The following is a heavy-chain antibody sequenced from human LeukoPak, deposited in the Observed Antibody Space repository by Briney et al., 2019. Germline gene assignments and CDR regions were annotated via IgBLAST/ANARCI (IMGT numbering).Heavy chain of an antibody. V-gene: IGHV3-15*01. J-gene: IGHJ4*02. CDR3: TTESLDYGDYVFDY. CDR2: IKRKTDGVTT. CDR1: GFTFSNAW. D-gene: IGHD4-17*01. Sequence: SGGSLRLSCAASGFTFSNAWMSWVRQAPGKGLEWVGRIKRKTDGVTTDYAAPVKGRFTISRDDSKNTLYLQMNSLKTEDTAVYYCTTESLDYGDYVFDYWGQGTLVTVSS.